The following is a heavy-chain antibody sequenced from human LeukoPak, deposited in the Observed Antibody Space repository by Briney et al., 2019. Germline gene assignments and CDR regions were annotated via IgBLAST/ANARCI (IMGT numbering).Heavy chain of an antibody. CDR2: ISAYNGNT. D-gene: IGHD1-14*01. CDR1: GGTFSSYA. Sequence: ASVKVSCKASGGTFSSYAISWVRQAPGQGLEWMGWISAYNGNTNYTQKGQGRVSMTTDTSTSTVYMELRSLRSDDTAVYYCGRCGGGLYMSSPGTVDYWGQGTLVIVSS. J-gene: IGHJ4*02. V-gene: IGHV1-18*01. CDR3: GRCGGGLYMSSPGTVDY.